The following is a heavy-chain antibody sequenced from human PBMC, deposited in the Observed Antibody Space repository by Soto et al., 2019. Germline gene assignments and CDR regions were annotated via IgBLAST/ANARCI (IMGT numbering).Heavy chain of an antibody. D-gene: IGHD2-2*01. V-gene: IGHV3-23*01. Sequence: GGSLRLSCAASGFTFSSYAMSWVRQAPGKGLEWVSAISGSGGSTYYADSVKGRLTISRDNSKNTLYLQMNSLRAEDTAEYYCEKLGVYCSSTSCPYDFDYWGQGTLVTVSS. CDR2: ISGSGGST. CDR1: GFTFSSYA. CDR3: EKLGVYCSSTSCPYDFDY. J-gene: IGHJ4*02.